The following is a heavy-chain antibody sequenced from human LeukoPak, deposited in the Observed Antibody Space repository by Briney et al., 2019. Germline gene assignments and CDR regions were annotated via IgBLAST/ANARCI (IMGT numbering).Heavy chain of an antibody. J-gene: IGHJ4*02. CDR1: GFTFSDYY. CDR2: ISSSGSTI. D-gene: IGHD1-26*01. Sequence: GGSLRLSCAASGFTFSDYYMSWIRQPPEKGLEWVSYISSSGSTIYYADSVKGRFTISRDNAKNSLYLQMNSLRAEDTAVYYCARGGTSMGATKTGGFDYWGQGTLVTVSS. V-gene: IGHV3-11*01. CDR3: ARGGTSMGATKTGGFDY.